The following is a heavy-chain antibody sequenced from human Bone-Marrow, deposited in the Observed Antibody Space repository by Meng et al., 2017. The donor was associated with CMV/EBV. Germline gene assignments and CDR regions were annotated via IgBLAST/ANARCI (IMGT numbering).Heavy chain of an antibody. Sequence: GESLKISCAASGLTVGDTYMSWVRQAPGKGLEWVSVIYSGGSTYYADSVKGRFTISRDNSKSTLYLQMNSLTAEDTALYYCARGGGAFCGGDCSRTLDYWGQGTLVTVSS. CDR3: ARGGGAFCGGDCSRTLDY. V-gene: IGHV3-66*02. CDR1: GLTVGDTY. CDR2: IYSGGST. D-gene: IGHD2-21*02. J-gene: IGHJ4*02.